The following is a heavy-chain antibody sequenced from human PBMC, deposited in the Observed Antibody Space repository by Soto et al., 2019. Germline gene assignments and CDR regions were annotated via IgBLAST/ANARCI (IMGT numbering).Heavy chain of an antibody. Sequence: PGGSLRLSCAASGFTFSSYGMHWVRQAPGKGLEWVAVIWYDGSNKYYADSVKGRFTISRDNSKNTLYLQMNSLRAEDTAVYYCARDWASWPELSATQYYFDYWGQGTLVTVSS. CDR3: ARDWASWPELSATQYYFDY. D-gene: IGHD2-2*01. CDR2: IWYDGSNK. CDR1: GFTFSSYG. V-gene: IGHV3-33*01. J-gene: IGHJ4*02.